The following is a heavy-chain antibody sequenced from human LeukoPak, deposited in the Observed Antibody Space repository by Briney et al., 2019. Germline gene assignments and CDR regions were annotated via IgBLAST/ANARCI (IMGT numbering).Heavy chain of an antibody. CDR3: AKAVNYCSGGSCHFDYYYYMDV. J-gene: IGHJ6*03. CDR2: ISGSGGST. CDR1: GFTFSSYA. Sequence: GGSLRLSCAASGFTFSSYAMSWVRQAPGKGLEWVSAISGSGGSTYYADSVKGRFTISRDNSKNTPYLQMNSLRAEDTAVYYCAKAVNYCSGGSCHFDYYYYMDVWGKGTTVTVSS. V-gene: IGHV3-23*01. D-gene: IGHD2-15*01.